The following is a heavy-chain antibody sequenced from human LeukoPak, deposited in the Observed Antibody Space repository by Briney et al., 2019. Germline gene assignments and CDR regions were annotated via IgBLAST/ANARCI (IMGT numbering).Heavy chain of an antibody. CDR1: GPTVSSYA. CDR2: IRGRASTT. V-gene: IGHV3-23*01. CDR3: AKDYYGSGSYYVRTNFDC. J-gene: IGHJ4*02. D-gene: IGHD3-10*01. Sequence: PGGSPSLSCAASGPTVSSYATSWVRHPPGEGLEWGSAIRGRASTTYYPASVKARFTISRDNSKNTLYLQMNSLRAEDTAVYCCAKDYYGSGSYYVRTNFDCLGRGAMVSVCS.